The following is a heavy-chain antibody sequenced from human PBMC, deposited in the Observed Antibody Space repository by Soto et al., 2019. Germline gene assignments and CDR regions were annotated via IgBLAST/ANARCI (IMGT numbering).Heavy chain of an antibody. CDR2: IKSKTDGGTT. V-gene: IGHV3-15*07. Sequence: GGSLRLSCAASGFTFSIAWINWVRQAPGKGLEWVGRIKSKTDGGTTDYAAPVKGRFTISRDDSKNTLYLQMNSLKTEDTAVYYCTTTQYYYDSSGYYSPWYYYYGMDVWGQGTTVTVSS. CDR3: TTTQYYYDSSGYYSPWYYYYGMDV. J-gene: IGHJ6*02. CDR1: GFTFSIAW. D-gene: IGHD3-22*01.